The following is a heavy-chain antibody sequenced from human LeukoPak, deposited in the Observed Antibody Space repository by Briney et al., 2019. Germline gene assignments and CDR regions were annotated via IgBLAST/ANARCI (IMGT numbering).Heavy chain of an antibody. CDR2: IYTRGST. J-gene: IGHJ3*02. CDR1: GGSISSYY. Sequence: SETLSLTCTVSGGSISSYYWSWIRQPAGKGLEWSGRIYTRGSTNYNPSLKSRVTMSVDTSKNQFSLKLSSVTAADTAVYYCARVALAGAFDIWGQGTMVTVSS. D-gene: IGHD6-19*01. CDR3: ARVALAGAFDI. V-gene: IGHV4-4*07.